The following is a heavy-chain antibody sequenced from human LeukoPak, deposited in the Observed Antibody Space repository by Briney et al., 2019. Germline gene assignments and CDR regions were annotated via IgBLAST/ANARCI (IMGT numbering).Heavy chain of an antibody. CDR3: ARVSTSNSSGWYYFDY. D-gene: IGHD6-19*01. J-gene: IGHJ4*02. CDR1: GFTFSDYW. Sequence: GGSLRLSCAASGFTFSDYWIHWVRQAPGKGLVWVSRINTDGSITNYADSVKGRFTISRDNSKNTLYLQMNSLRAEDTAVYYCARVSTSNSSGWYYFDYWGQGTLVTVSS. CDR2: INTDGSIT. V-gene: IGHV3-74*01.